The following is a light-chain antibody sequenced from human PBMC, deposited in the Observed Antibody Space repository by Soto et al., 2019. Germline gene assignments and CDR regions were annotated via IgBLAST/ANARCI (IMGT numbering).Light chain of an antibody. V-gene: IGKV3-11*01. Sequence: IVLTQSPATLSLSPGERATLSCRASQSVSSYLAWYQQKPGQAPRLLIYDASNRAAGIPARFSGSGSGTDLNLTVRGLEPADFAVYYCQQRSNWARTFGGGSKVESK. CDR3: QQRSNWART. CDR2: DAS. J-gene: IGKJ4*01. CDR1: QSVSSY.